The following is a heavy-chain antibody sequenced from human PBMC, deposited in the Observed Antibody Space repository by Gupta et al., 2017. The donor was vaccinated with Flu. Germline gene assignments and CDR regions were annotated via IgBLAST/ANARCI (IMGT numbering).Heavy chain of an antibody. D-gene: IGHD3-3*01. J-gene: IGHJ6*02. CDR3: ARTSYDFWSGPYYYYGMDV. V-gene: IGHV3-33*01. CDR1: GFTFSSYG. Sequence: QVQLVESGGGVVQPGRSLRLSCAASGFTFSSYGMHWVRQAPGKGLEWVAVIWYDGSNKYYADSVKGRFTISRDNSKNTLYLQMNSLRAEDTAVYYCARTSYDFWSGPYYYYGMDVWGQGTTVTVSS. CDR2: IWYDGSNK.